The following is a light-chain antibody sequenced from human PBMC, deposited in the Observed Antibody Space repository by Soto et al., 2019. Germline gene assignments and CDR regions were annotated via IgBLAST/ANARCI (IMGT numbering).Light chain of an antibody. J-gene: IGLJ2*01. Sequence: QSVLTQPASVSGSPGQSTTISCTGTSSDVGGYNYVSWYQPHPGKPPKLMIYEVTNRPSGVSDRFSGSKSGNTASLTISGLQAEDEADYYCNSYTTSSPYVVFGGGTKLTVL. V-gene: IGLV2-14*01. CDR3: NSYTTSSPYVV. CDR2: EVT. CDR1: SSDVGGYNY.